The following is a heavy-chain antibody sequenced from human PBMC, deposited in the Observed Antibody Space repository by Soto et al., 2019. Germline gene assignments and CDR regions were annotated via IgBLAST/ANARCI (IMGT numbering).Heavy chain of an antibody. CDR3: ARGAYGYDAFDI. CDR1: VFTFISYG. D-gene: IGHD4-17*01. J-gene: IGHJ3*02. Sequence: GGSLRLSCAASVFTFISYGMHWVRQAPGKGLEWVAVIWYDGSNKYYADSVKGRFTISRDNSKNTLYLQMNSLRAEDTAVYYCARGAYGYDAFDIWGQGTMVTVSS. V-gene: IGHV3-33*01. CDR2: IWYDGSNK.